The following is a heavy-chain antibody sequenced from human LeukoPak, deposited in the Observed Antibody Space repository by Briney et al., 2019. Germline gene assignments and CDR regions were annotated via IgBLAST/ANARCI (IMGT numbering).Heavy chain of an antibody. CDR3: AKDVSLDY. J-gene: IGHJ4*02. V-gene: IGHV3-30*18. Sequence: GGSLRLSCAASGFTFSSYGMHWVRQAPGKGLEWVAVISYDGSNKYYADSVKGRFTISRDNSKNTLYLQMNSLRAEDTAVYYCAKDVSLDYWGQGTLVTVSS. CDR2: ISYDGSNK. CDR1: GFTFSSYG.